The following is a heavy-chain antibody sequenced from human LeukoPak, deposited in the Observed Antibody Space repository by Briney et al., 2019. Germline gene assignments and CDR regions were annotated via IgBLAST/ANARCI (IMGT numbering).Heavy chain of an antibody. V-gene: IGHV5-51*01. CDR3: ARQYYDVFTGFYIHFDY. Sequence: GESLKISCKASGYSFSNYWIGWVRQMPGKGLEWLGIIWPGDSDTKYSPSFQGHVTISVDKSINTAYLQWSSLKASDTAMYYCARQYYDVFTGFYIHFDYWGQGTLVTVSS. J-gene: IGHJ4*02. D-gene: IGHD3-9*01. CDR2: IWPGDSDT. CDR1: GYSFSNYW.